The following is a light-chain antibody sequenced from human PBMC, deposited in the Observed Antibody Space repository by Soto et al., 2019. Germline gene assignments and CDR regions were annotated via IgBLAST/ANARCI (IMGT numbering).Light chain of an antibody. CDR3: MQGTHWPPSLR. V-gene: IGKV4-1*01. J-gene: IGKJ1*01. CDR2: WAS. Sequence: DFVMTHSPDSLAVSFVGGAAIDXSCSQRVLSSSKNYLGWFQQKPGQPPKLLISWASTRESGVPDRFSGSGSGTDFTLKISRVEAEDVGVYYCMQGTHWPPSLRFGQGTKVDIK. CDR1: QRVLSSSKNY.